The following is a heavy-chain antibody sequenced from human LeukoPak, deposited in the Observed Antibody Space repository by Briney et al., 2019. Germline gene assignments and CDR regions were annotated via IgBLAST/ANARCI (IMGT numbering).Heavy chain of an antibody. CDR1: GFTFSSYT. J-gene: IGHJ6*02. Sequence: GGSLRLSCAASGFTFSSYTMNWVRQAPGKGLEWVSSISSGSTYIYYADSVKGRFTISRDNAKNSLYLQMNSLRAEDTAVYYCARGSSSWYSLHYYYGMDVWGQGTTVTVSS. CDR2: ISSGSTYI. CDR3: ARGSSSWYSLHYYYGMDV. V-gene: IGHV3-21*01. D-gene: IGHD6-13*01.